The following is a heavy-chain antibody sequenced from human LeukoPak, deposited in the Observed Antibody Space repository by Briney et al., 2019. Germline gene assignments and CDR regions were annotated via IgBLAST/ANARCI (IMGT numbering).Heavy chain of an antibody. CDR3: AKVAKYYYGPETYYFFEQ. Sequence: GGSLRLSCAASRFTFSSYSMKWVRQAPGKGLEWVSSISSSGSYIYYADSVKGRFTISRDNAKNSLYLQMNSLRVEDTAVYYCAKVAKYYYGPETYYFFEQWGQGTPVTASS. CDR1: RFTFSSYS. D-gene: IGHD3-10*01. J-gene: IGHJ4*02. CDR2: ISSSGSYI. V-gene: IGHV3-21*01.